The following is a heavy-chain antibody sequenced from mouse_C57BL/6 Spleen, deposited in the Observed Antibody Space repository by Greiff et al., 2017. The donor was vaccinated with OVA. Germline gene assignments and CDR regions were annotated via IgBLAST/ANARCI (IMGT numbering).Heavy chain of an antibody. Sequence: VQLQQSGPELVKPGASVKIPCKASGYTFTDYNMDWVKQSHGKSLEWIGDINPNNGGTIYNQKFKGKATLTVDKSSSTAYMELRSLTSEDTAVYYCARREDDGYLNWFAYWGQGTLVTVSA. CDR2: INPNNGGT. CDR1: GYTFTDYN. J-gene: IGHJ3*01. V-gene: IGHV1-18*01. D-gene: IGHD2-3*01. CDR3: ARREDDGYLNWFAY.